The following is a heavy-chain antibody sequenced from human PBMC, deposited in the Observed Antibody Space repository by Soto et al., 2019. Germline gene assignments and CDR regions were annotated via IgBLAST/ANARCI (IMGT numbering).Heavy chain of an antibody. CDR3: AKVRDSYASFDY. CDR1: GFTFRSSD. J-gene: IGHJ4*02. D-gene: IGHD3-16*01. V-gene: IGHV3-23*01. CDR2: ISATADNT. Sequence: LRLSCAASGFTFRSSDMSWVRQARKKGLGWGSFISATADNTYYADSVKGRLTISKNNSKNTLFLQMNRLRAEDTALYYGAKVRDSYASFDYWGQGALVTVSS.